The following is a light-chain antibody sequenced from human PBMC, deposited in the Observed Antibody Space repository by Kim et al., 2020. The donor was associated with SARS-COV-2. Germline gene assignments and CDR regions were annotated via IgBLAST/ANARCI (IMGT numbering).Light chain of an antibody. CDR2: RDS. V-gene: IGLV3-9*01. J-gene: IGLJ2*01. Sequence: VDLGQTARINCGGNNIGSKNVHWYQQKPGQAPVLVIYRDSNRPSGIPERFSGSNSGNTATLTISRAQAGDEADYYCQVWDSSTAVFGGGTQLTVL. CDR1: NIGSKN. CDR3: QVWDSSTAV.